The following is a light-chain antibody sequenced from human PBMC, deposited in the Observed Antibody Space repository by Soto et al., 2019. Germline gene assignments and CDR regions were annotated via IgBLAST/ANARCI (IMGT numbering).Light chain of an antibody. CDR2: GAS. CDR1: QSVSSN. J-gene: IGKJ1*01. Sequence: EIVMTQSPATLSVSPGERATLSCRASQSVSSNLAWYQKKPGQAPRLLIYGASTRATGIPARISGSGSATEFTLTISSLQSGDFAVYYCQQYNIWPPWTFGQGTKVEIK. CDR3: QQYNIWPPWT. V-gene: IGKV3-15*01.